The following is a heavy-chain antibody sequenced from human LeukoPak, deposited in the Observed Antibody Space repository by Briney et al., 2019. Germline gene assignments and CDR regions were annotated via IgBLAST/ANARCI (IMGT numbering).Heavy chain of an antibody. J-gene: IGHJ6*02. Sequence: GGSLRLSCAASGFTFSSYGMHWVRQAPGKGLEWVAFIRYDGSNKYYADSVKGRFTISRDNSKNTLYLQMNSLRAEDTAVYYCAKDGKGGSYIHHYYYYGMDVWGQGTTVTVSS. CDR2: IRYDGSNK. CDR3: AKDGKGGSYIHHYYYYGMDV. D-gene: IGHD1-26*01. V-gene: IGHV3-30*02. CDR1: GFTFSSYG.